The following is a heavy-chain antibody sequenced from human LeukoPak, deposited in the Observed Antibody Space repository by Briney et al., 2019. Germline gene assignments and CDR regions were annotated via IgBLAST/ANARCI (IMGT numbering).Heavy chain of an antibody. D-gene: IGHD6-13*01. Sequence: PGGSLRLSFPASGFTFSSYAMSWARQAPGKGREWVSVISGSGGSTYYADSVKGRFIISRDNSKNTLYLQMNSLRAEDTAVYYCAREPSTWVVSSSWFAFDYWGQGTLVTVSS. V-gene: IGHV3-23*01. J-gene: IGHJ4*02. CDR1: GFTFSSYA. CDR3: AREPSTWVVSSSWFAFDY. CDR2: ISGSGGST.